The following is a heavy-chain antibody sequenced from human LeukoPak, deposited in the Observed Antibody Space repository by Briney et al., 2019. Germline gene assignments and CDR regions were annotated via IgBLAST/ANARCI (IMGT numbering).Heavy chain of an antibody. J-gene: IGHJ5*02. CDR3: ARDGLEWFGELLYVGWFDP. V-gene: IGHV3-48*04. D-gene: IGHD3-10*01. CDR1: GFTFSSYS. Sequence: PGGSLRLSYAASGFTFSSYSMNWVRRAPGKGLEWVSYISSSSSTIYYADSVKGRFTISRDNAKNSLYLQMNSLRAEDTAVYYCARDGLEWFGELLYVGWFDPWGQGTLVTVSS. CDR2: ISSSSSTI.